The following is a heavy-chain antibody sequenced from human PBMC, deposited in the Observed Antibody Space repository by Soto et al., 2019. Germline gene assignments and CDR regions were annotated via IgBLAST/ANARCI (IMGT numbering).Heavy chain of an antibody. V-gene: IGHV3-64*01. CDR3: AKALGGSRLLVDY. D-gene: IGHD1-26*01. CDR2: INDNGGYT. J-gene: IGHJ4*02. Sequence: GGSLRLSCAAYGFTFSNYDMHWVRQAPGKGLEYVSAINDNGGYTYYANSVKGRFTISRDNSKNTVHLQMNSLRAEDTAVYYCAKALGGSRLLVDYWGQGTLVTVSS. CDR1: GFTFSNYD.